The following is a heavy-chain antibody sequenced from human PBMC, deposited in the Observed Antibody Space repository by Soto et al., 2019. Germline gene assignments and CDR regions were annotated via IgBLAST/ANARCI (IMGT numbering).Heavy chain of an antibody. J-gene: IGHJ6*02. CDR3: ARHYDSRPPAV. V-gene: IGHV4-30-2*01. D-gene: IGHD3-22*01. CDR2: IYHTGTT. Sequence: SETLSLTCTVSGGSINSGGYSWTWIRQPPGKGLEWIGFIYHTGTTYYNPSLKSRVTISVDTSKQQFSLHLSSVTAADTAVYYCARHYDSRPPAVWAQGTTVTVSS. CDR1: GGSINSGGYS.